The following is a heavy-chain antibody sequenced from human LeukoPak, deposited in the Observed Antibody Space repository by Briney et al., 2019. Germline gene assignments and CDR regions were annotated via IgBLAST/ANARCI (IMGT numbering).Heavy chain of an antibody. CDR1: GGSISSYY. D-gene: IGHD6-19*01. J-gene: IGHJ4*02. CDR3: ASGLIAVAVF. V-gene: IGHV4-59*01. CDR2: IYYSGST. Sequence: SETLSLTCTVSGGSISSYYWSWIRQPPGKGLEWIGYIYYSGSTNYIPSLKSRVTISVDTSKNQFSLKLSSVTAADTAVYYCASGLIAVAVFWGQGTLVTVSS.